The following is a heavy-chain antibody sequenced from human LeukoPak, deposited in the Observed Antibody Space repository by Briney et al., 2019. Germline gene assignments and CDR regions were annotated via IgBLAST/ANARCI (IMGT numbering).Heavy chain of an antibody. J-gene: IGHJ4*02. D-gene: IGHD2-2*02. V-gene: IGHV4-4*07. CDR2: IYTSGST. CDR1: GGSISSYY. CDR3: ARMRDIVVVPAAIPIFDY. Sequence: SETLSLTCTVSGGSISSYYWSWIRQPAGKGLEWIGRIYTSGSTNYNPSLKSRVTISVDTSKNQFSLKLSSVTAADTAVYYCARMRDIVVVPAAIPIFDYWGQGTLVTVFS.